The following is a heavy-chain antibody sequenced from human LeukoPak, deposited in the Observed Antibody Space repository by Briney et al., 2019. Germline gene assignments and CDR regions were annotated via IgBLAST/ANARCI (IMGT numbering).Heavy chain of an antibody. Sequence: TGGSLRLSCAASGFTFSNYGMHWVRQAPGKGLEYVAVISYDGSNEYYADSVKGRFTISRDNSKNTLYLQMNSLRAEDTAVYYCAELGITMIGGVWGKGTTVTISS. V-gene: IGHV3-30*18. D-gene: IGHD3-10*02. CDR2: ISYDGSNE. CDR1: GFTFSNYG. CDR3: AELGITMIGGV. J-gene: IGHJ6*04.